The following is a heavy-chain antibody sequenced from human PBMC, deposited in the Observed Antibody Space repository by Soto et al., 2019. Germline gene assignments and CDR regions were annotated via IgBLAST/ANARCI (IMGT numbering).Heavy chain of an antibody. J-gene: IGHJ3*01. CDR3: ARHAVGSYRGAFDV. V-gene: IGHV6-1*01. D-gene: IGHD3-10*01. Sequence: SQTLSLTCVISGDSVSNNSAAWNWIRQSPSRGLEWLGRAYYRAKWNTDYALSVRRRMTVSPDTSKNQFSLHLNSVTPEDTAVYFCARHAVGSYRGAFDVWGQGTLVT. CDR2: AYYRAKWNT. CDR1: GDSVSNNSAA.